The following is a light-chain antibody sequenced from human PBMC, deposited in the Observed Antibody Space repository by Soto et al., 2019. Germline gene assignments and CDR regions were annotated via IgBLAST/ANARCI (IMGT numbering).Light chain of an antibody. CDR3: QSYDNSLSVYV. Sequence: QSVLTQPPSVSGAPGQRVTISCTGSSSNIGAHYDVHWYQQLPGTAPKLLIYGNSNRPSGVPDRFSSSKSGTSASLAITGLQAEDEADYYCQSYDNSLSVYVFGTGTKVTV. J-gene: IGLJ1*01. V-gene: IGLV1-40*01. CDR2: GNS. CDR1: SSNIGAHYD.